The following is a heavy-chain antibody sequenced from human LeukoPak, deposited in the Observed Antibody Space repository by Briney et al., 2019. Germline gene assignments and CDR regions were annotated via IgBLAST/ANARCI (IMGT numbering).Heavy chain of an antibody. CDR1: GFTFSDYY. D-gene: IGHD5-18*01. CDR3: ASTVSDTAGMDFDY. CDR2: ISSSSSYT. V-gene: IGHV3-11*03. J-gene: IGHJ4*02. Sequence: PGGSLRLSCAASGFTFSDYYMSWIRQAPGKGLEWASYISSSSSYTNYADSVKGRFTISRDNARNSLYLQMNSLRAEDTAVYYCASTVSDTAGMDFDYWGQGTLVTVSS.